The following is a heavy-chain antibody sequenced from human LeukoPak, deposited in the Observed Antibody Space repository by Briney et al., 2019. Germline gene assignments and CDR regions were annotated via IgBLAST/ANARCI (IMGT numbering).Heavy chain of an antibody. CDR3: AKDICSSTGCHEFDY. J-gene: IGHJ4*02. CDR2: IIPIFGTA. CDR1: GGTFSSYA. V-gene: IGHV1-69*06. D-gene: IGHD2-2*01. Sequence: ASVKVSCKASGGTFSSYAISWVRQAPGQGLEWMGGIIPIFGTANYAQKFQGRVTITADKSTSTAYMELSSLRSEDTALYYCAKDICSSTGCHEFDYWGQGTLVTVSS.